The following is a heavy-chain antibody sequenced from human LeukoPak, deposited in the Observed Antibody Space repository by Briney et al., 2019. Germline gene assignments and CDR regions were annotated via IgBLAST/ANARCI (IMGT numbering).Heavy chain of an antibody. Sequence: PGRSLRLSCAASGFTFSSYWMHWVRQVPGKGLVWVARINPGGSSITYADSVKGRFTISRDNAKNTLYLQMDSLRAEDTAVYYCAGGLIQLWLLDYWGQGTLVTVSS. CDR3: AGGLIQLWLLDY. J-gene: IGHJ4*02. CDR1: GFTFSSYW. CDR2: INPGGSSI. V-gene: IGHV3-74*01. D-gene: IGHD5-18*01.